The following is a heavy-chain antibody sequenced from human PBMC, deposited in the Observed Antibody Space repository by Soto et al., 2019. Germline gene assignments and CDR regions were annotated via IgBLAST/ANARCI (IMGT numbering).Heavy chain of an antibody. V-gene: IGHV3-7*01. J-gene: IGHJ4*02. CDR3: SRSLNS. CDR1: GFTFSSFW. Sequence: GGSLRLSGEASGFTFSSFWMDWVRQAPGKGLEWVANINPDGSEKHYVDSVKGRFTISRDNVRNSLYLQMSSLTAEDSALYYCSRSLNSWGQGTRVTVSS. CDR2: INPDGSEK.